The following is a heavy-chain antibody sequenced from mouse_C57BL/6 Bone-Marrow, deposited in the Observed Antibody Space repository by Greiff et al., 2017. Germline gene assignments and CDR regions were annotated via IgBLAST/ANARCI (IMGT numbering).Heavy chain of an antibody. CDR3: ARYSNYWYFDV. V-gene: IGHV1-82*01. Sequence: QVQLQQSGPELVKPGASVKISCKASGYAFSSSWMNWVKQRPGKGLEWIGRIYPGDGDPNYNGKFKGKATLTADKSSSTAYMQLSSLTSEDSAVYFCARYSNYWYFDVWGTGTTVTVSS. J-gene: IGHJ1*03. CDR1: GYAFSSSW. D-gene: IGHD2-5*01. CDR2: IYPGDGDP.